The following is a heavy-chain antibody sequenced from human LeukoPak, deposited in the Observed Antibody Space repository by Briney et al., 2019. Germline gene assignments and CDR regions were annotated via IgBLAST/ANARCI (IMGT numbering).Heavy chain of an antibody. CDR1: GGSISSSSYY. Sequence: SETLSLTCTVSGGSISSSSYYWGWIRQPPGKGLEWIGSIYYSGSTYYNPSLKSRVTMSVDTSKNQFSLKLSSVTAADTAVYYCARDFRYQLPRYLDLWGRGTLVTVSS. D-gene: IGHD2-2*01. V-gene: IGHV4-39*07. CDR2: IYYSGST. CDR3: ARDFRYQLPRYLDL. J-gene: IGHJ2*01.